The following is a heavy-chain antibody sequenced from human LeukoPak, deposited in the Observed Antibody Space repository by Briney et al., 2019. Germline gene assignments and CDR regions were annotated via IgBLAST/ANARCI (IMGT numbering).Heavy chain of an antibody. D-gene: IGHD5-12*01. CDR1: GFTFSTYV. CDR2: ISASGGST. V-gene: IGHV3-23*01. J-gene: IGHJ4*02. CDR3: ARARQGSGYDSSDY. Sequence: PGGSLRLSCAASGFTFSTYVMRWVRQAPGKGLEWVSGISASGGSTYYADSVKGRFTISRDNSKNTLYLQMNSLRAEDTAVYYCARARQGSGYDSSDYWGQGTLVTVSS.